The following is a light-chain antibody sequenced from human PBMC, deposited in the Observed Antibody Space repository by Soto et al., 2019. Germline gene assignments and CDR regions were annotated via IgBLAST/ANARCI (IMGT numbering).Light chain of an antibody. CDR1: QSISSN. J-gene: IGKJ1*01. Sequence: ELVMTQSPATLSVSPGERATLSCRASQSISSNLAWYQQTPGQAPRLLIYGASTRATGIPARFSGSGSGTEFSLTISSLPSEDCAIYFCQQYNNWPPDRTFGQGTKVEIK. V-gene: IGKV3-15*01. CDR3: QQYNNWPPDRT. CDR2: GAS.